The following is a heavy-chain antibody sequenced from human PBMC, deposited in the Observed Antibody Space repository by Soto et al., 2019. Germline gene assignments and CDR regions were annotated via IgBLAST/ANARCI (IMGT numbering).Heavy chain of an antibody. CDR2: ISYDGSNK. Sequence: GGSLRLSCAASGFTFSSYGMHWVRQAPGKGLEWVAVISYDGSNKYYADSVKGRFTISRDNSKNTLYLQMNSLRAEDTAVYYCANSVHISQRGYYGMDVWGQGTTVTVSS. CDR1: GFTFSSYG. CDR3: ANSVHISQRGYYGMDV. V-gene: IGHV3-30*18. J-gene: IGHJ6*02. D-gene: IGHD2-21*01.